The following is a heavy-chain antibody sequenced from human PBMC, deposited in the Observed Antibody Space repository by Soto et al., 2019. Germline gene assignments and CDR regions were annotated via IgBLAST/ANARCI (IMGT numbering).Heavy chain of an antibody. CDR3: GRDRAISDYRSSGALGL. Sequence: EVQLVESGGGLVQPGGSLRLSCAASGFTVSSHYMSWVRQAPGKGLEWVSVIYSGGTTYYAKSVTGRFIISRDNSKSTGYRQMNSLRAEDTASDYCGRDRAISDYRSSGALGLCGQGTLVSVSS. V-gene: IGHV3-66*01. CDR1: GFTVSSHY. J-gene: IGHJ4*02. D-gene: IGHD6-6*01. CDR2: IYSGGTT.